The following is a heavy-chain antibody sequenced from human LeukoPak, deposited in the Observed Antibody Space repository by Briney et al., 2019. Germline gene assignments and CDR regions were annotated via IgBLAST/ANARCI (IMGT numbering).Heavy chain of an antibody. CDR3: ARELYCSSTSCYSAAGDY. D-gene: IGHD2-2*01. J-gene: IGHJ4*02. CDR2: INPNSGGT. Sequence: GASVKVSCKASGYTFTGYYMHWARQAPGQGLEWMGWINPNSGGTNYAQKFQGRVTMTRDTSISTAYMELSRLRSDDTAVYYCARELYCSSTSCYSAAGDYWGQGTLVTVSS. CDR1: GYTFTGYY. V-gene: IGHV1-2*02.